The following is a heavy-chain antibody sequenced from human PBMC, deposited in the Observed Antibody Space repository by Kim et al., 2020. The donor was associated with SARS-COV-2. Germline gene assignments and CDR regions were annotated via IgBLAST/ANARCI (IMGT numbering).Heavy chain of an antibody. Sequence: GGSLRLSCAASGFSFRSYGMHWVRQAPGKGLEWVAVISYDGSNKNYADSVKGRFTISRDNSKNTLYLQMNSLRAEDTAVYYCAKERNTGDSSGWTYYY. CDR1: GFSFRSYG. V-gene: IGHV3-30*18. J-gene: IGHJ6*01. CDR2: ISYDGSNK. CDR3: AKERNTGDSSGWTYYY. D-gene: IGHD6-19*01.